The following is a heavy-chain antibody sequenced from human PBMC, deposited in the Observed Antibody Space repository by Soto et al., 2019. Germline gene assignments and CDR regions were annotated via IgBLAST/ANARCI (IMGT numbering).Heavy chain of an antibody. CDR3: ARLHPRLQGWGMDL. CDR2: IYYSGST. V-gene: IGHV4-61*01. CDR1: GASVSSGSSF. J-gene: IGHJ6*02. D-gene: IGHD5-18*01. Sequence: QVQLQESGPGLVKPSEPLSLTCTVSGASVSSGSSFWTWLRQPPGKGLEGIGYIYYSGSTNYNPSLRSRVTIAVDTTRNQYSLMRTSRTAADTAVYYGARLHPRLQGWGMDLWGHGTPVTVSS.